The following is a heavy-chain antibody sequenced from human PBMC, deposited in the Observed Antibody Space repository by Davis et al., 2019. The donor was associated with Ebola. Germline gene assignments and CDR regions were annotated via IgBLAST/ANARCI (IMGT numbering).Heavy chain of an antibody. CDR1: GGSISSGGYY. CDR2: IYYSGST. V-gene: IGHV4-31*03. D-gene: IGHD1-1*01. J-gene: IGHJ6*02. Sequence: PSETLSLTCTVSGGSISSGGYYWSWIRQHPGKGLEWIGYIYYSGSTYYNPSLKSRVTISVDTSKNQFSLKLSSVTAADTAVYYCARGLGTYDHYGMDVWGQGTTVTVSS. CDR3: ARGLGTYDHYGMDV.